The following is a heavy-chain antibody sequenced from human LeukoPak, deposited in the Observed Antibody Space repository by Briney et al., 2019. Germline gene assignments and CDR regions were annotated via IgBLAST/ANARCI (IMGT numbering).Heavy chain of an antibody. CDR2: IYYSGST. D-gene: IGHD1-26*01. CDR3: ARLREEYLVDY. Sequence: PSETLSLTCTVSAVSISSYSWSWIRQPPGKGLEWIGYIYYSGSTNYNPSLKSRVTISVDTSKNQFSLKLSSVTAADTAVYYCARLREEYLVDYWGQGTLVTVSS. CDR1: AVSISSYS. V-gene: IGHV4-59*08. J-gene: IGHJ4*02.